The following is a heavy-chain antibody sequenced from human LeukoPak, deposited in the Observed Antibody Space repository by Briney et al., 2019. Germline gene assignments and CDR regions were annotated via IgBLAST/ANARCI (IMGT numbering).Heavy chain of an antibody. V-gene: IGHV5-10-1*01. J-gene: IGHJ4*02. D-gene: IGHD6-13*01. CDR3: AGHVILGSSWYNWGQRDYYFDY. Sequence: GESLKISCKGSGYSFTSYWISWVRQMPGKGLEWMGRIDPSDSYTNYSPSFQGHVTISADKSISTAYLQWSSLKASDTAMYYCAGHVILGSSWYNWGQRDYYFDYWGQGTLVTVSS. CDR1: GYSFTSYW. CDR2: IDPSDSYT.